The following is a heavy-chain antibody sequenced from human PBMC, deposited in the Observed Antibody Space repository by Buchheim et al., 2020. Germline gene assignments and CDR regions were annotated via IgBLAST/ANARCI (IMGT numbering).Heavy chain of an antibody. CDR2: IYYSGST. V-gene: IGHV4-59*08. CDR3: ARLGRSGGSSAQSGDAFDI. CDR1: GGSISSYY. Sequence: QVQLQESGPGLVKPSETLSLTCTVSGGSISSYYWSWIRQPPGKGLEWIGYIYYSGSTHYNPSLKSRVTISVDTSKNQFSLKLSSVTAADTAVYYCARLGRSGGSSAQSGDAFDIWGQGT. D-gene: IGHD2-15*01. J-gene: IGHJ3*02.